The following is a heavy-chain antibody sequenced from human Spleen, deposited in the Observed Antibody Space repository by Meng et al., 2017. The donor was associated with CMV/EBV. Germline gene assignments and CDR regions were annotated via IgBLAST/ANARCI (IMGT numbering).Heavy chain of an antibody. V-gene: IGHV4-59*01. CDR2: IYYSGST. CDR3: AYYDFWSGYPAY. Sequence: SETLSLTCIVSGGSISSYYWSWIRQPPGTGLEWIGYIYYSGSTNYNPSLKSRLTISVDTSKNQFSLKLSSVTAADTAVYYCAYYDFWSGYPAYWGQGTLVTVSS. D-gene: IGHD3-3*01. J-gene: IGHJ4*02. CDR1: GGSISSYY.